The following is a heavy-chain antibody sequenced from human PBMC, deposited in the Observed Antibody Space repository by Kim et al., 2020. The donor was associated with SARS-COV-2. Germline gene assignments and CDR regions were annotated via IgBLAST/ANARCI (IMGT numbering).Heavy chain of an antibody. V-gene: IGHV3-33*06. J-gene: IGHJ4*01. D-gene: IGHD3-22*01. CDR1: GFTFSSYG. Sequence: GGSLRLSCAASGFTFSSYGMHWVRQAPGKGLEWVTVIWYDGSNKYYADSVKGRFTISRDNSKNTLYLQMNSLRAEDTAVYYCAKDGNYYDSSGDYFDYWG. CDR2: IWYDGSNK. CDR3: AKDGNYYDSSGDYFDY.